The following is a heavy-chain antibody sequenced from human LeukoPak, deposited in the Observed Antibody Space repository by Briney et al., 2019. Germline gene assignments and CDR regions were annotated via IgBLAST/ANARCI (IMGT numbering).Heavy chain of an antibody. D-gene: IGHD3-22*01. V-gene: IGHV3-30*04. CDR3: ARDHYYDSSGYPLPLDY. CDR2: ISYDGSNK. CDR1: GFTFSSYA. J-gene: IGHJ4*02. Sequence: PGGSLRRYCAASGFTFSSYAMHWVRQAPGKGLEWVAVISYDGSNKYYADSVKGRFTISRDNSKNTLYLQMNSLRAEDTAVYYCARDHYYDSSGYPLPLDYWGQGTLVTVSS.